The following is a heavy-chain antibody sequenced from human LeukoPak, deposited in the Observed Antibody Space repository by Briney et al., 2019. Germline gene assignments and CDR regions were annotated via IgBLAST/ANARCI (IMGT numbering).Heavy chain of an antibody. J-gene: IGHJ4*02. CDR1: GFTFSIYT. V-gene: IGHV3-21*01. D-gene: IGHD3-22*01. CDR2: ISSSSNYI. Sequence: GGSLILSCAASGFTFSIYTMNWVRQAPGKGLEWVSSISSSSNYIYYADSVKGRFTISKDNAKNSLYLQMNSLRAEDTAVYYCARDYDGSGYFGYWGQGTLVTVSS. CDR3: ARDYDGSGYFGY.